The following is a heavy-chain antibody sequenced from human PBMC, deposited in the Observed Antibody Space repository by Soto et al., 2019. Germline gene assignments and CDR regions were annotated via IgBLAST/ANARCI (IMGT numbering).Heavy chain of an antibody. V-gene: IGHV3-23*01. CDR2: ISGSGGDT. CDR3: ARVGIPASGTVWNWVVS. D-gene: IGHD6-13*01. Sequence: EVQLLESGGDVVHPGGSLRLSCTASGFSFSSYALNWVRQAPGKGLEWISGISGSGGDTFYAGSVKGRSNISRDNSKNTLYLQINSLSPEVTAVYYSARVGIPASGTVWNWVVSWRQGPVVTVSS. J-gene: IGHJ5*01. CDR1: GFSFSSYA.